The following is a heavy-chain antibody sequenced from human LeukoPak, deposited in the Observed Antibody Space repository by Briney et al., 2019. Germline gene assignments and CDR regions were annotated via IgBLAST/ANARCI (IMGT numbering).Heavy chain of an antibody. J-gene: IGHJ4*02. Sequence: GGSLKLSCAASGFTFSGSAMHWVRQAPGKGLEWVSAISGSGGSTYYADSVKGRFTLSRDNSKNTLYLQMNSLRAEDTAVYYCAKGGYGSGSSPFDYWGQGTLVTVSS. V-gene: IGHV3-23*01. CDR2: ISGSGGST. D-gene: IGHD3-10*01. CDR3: AKGGYGSGSSPFDY. CDR1: GFTFSGSA.